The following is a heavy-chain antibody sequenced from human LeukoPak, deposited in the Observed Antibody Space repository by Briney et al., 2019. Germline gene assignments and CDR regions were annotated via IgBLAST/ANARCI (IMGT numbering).Heavy chain of an antibody. V-gene: IGHV3-11*01. CDR1: GFTFSDYC. Sequence: PGGSLRLSCAASGFTFSDYCMSWIRQAPGKALEWVSYVSSGSSTIYYADSVKGRFTVSRDNGKRSLYLHMNSLRAEDTAMYYCARDYNLGQGTLVTVSS. CDR2: VSSGSSTI. CDR3: ARDYN. J-gene: IGHJ4*02.